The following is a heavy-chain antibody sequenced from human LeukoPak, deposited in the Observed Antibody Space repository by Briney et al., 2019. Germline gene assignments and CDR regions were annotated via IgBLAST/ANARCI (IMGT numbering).Heavy chain of an antibody. J-gene: IGHJ6*02. CDR3: AKGTPICGMDV. Sequence: GGSLRLSCAASGFTVSSNYMSWVRQAPGKGLEWVSLISVDGGSTYYADSVKGRFTISRDNSKNSLYLQMNSLRTEDTALYYCAKGTPICGMDVWGQGTTVTVSS. V-gene: IGHV3-43*02. CDR1: GFTVSSNY. CDR2: ISVDGGST.